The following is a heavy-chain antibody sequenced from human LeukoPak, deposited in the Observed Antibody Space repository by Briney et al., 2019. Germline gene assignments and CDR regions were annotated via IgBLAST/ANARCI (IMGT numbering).Heavy chain of an antibody. V-gene: IGHV4-59*01. CDR3: TRAGSGYSFDY. D-gene: IGHD5-18*01. CDR1: GGSIYSYY. J-gene: IGHJ4*02. CDR2: IYYSGST. Sequence: SETLSLTCTVSGGSIYSYYWSWIRQPPGKGLEWIGYIYYSGSTNYNPSLKSRVTISVDTSKNQFSLKLSSVTAADTAVYYCTRAGSGYSFDYWGQGTLVTVSS.